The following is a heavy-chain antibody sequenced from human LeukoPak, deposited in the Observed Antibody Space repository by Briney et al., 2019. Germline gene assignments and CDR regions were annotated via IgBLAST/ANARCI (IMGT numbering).Heavy chain of an antibody. CDR3: AREFPRGAAAPDY. CDR2: ISSSSSYI. D-gene: IGHD6-13*01. V-gene: IGHV3-21*01. J-gene: IGHJ1*01. Sequence: GGSLRLSCAASGVTFSSYSMNWVRQAPGKGLEWVSSISSSSSYIHYADSAKGRFTFSRDNTKNSLYLQMNSLRADDTAVYHWAREFPRGAAAPDYWGQGTLPTVPS. CDR1: GVTFSSYS.